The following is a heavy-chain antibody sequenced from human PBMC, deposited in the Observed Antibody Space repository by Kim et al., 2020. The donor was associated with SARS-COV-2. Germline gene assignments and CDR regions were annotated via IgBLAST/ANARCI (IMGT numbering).Heavy chain of an antibody. D-gene: IGHD1-7*01. CDR3: ASLGITGTTVDY. V-gene: IGHV1-69*02. Sequence: NCAEKFQGRVTITADKSTGAAYMELSSLRSEDTAVYYCASLGITGTTVDYWGQGTLVTVSS. J-gene: IGHJ4*02.